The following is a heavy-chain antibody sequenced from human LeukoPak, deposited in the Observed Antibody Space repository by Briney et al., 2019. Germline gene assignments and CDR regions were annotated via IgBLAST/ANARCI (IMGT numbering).Heavy chain of an antibody. CDR1: GFTFNNYP. D-gene: IGHD3-10*01. CDR3: ARHPKTGSPDYFDY. CDR2: IGYDGRFK. J-gene: IGHJ4*02. V-gene: IGHV3-30*04. Sequence: PGTSLRLSCATSGFTFNNYPMHWVRQAPGKGLQWVAVIGYDGRFKFHSDSVKGRFTISRDDSKNTLYLQMNSLRPEDTALYYCARHPKTGSPDYFDYWGPGPLVIVST.